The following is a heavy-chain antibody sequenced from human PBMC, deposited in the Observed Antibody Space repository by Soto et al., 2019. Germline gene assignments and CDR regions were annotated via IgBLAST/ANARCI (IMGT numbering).Heavy chain of an antibody. D-gene: IGHD2-8*02. CDR3: AGGRGYCTGGICYSDYYSGMGV. V-gene: IGHV3-30*04. Sequence: QVQLVESGGGAVQPGRSLRLSCAASGFTFSSYAMNWVRQAPGKGLEWVAGISFYGTHISYADSVKGRFNVSRDNSRNTFHLRKNSLRPEDTAVYYCAGGRGYCTGGICYSDYYSGMGVRGHGTTVTVSS. CDR2: ISFYGTHI. J-gene: IGHJ6*02. CDR1: GFTFSSYA.